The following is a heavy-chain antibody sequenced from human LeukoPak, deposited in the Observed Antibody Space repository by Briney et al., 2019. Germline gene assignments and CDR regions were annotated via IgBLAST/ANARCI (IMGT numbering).Heavy chain of an antibody. Sequence: GGSLRLSCAASGFIFDDYAMHWVRQAPGKGLEWVSGISWNSSNIDYADSVKGRFTVSRDNSKNTLFLQMNSLRAEDTAVYYCARDGGFFDYWGQGTLVTVSS. CDR2: ISWNSSNI. D-gene: IGHD3-16*01. CDR3: ARDGGFFDY. J-gene: IGHJ4*02. V-gene: IGHV3-9*01. CDR1: GFIFDDYA.